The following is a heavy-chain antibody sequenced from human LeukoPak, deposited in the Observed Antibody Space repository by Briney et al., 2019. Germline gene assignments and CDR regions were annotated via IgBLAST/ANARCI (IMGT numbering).Heavy chain of an antibody. CDR2: ISAYNGNT. V-gene: IGHV1-18*04. CDR3: AREGIAVAGPGYYFDY. J-gene: IGHJ4*02. CDR1: GYTFTSYG. Sequence: ASVKVSCKASGYTFTSYGVSWVRQAPGQGLEWMGWISAYNGNTNYAQKLQVRVTMTTDTSTSTAYMELRSLRSDDTAVYYCAREGIAVAGPGYYFDYWGQGTLVTVSS. D-gene: IGHD6-19*01.